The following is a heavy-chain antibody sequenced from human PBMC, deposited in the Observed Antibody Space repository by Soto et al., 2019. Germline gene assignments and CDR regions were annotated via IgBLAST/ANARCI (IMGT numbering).Heavy chain of an antibody. J-gene: IGHJ5*02. CDR2: IYSSGST. CDR1: GGTISGYY. Sequence: SGTLSLTCTVTGGTISGYYRTWIRQSAGGGLEWIGRIYSSGSTNYNPSLTSRVTISLDTSMNHFSLRLSSVTAADTAVYYCARGQRFSDWFDPWGQGTLVTVSS. D-gene: IGHD3-3*01. V-gene: IGHV4-4*07. CDR3: ARGQRFSDWFDP.